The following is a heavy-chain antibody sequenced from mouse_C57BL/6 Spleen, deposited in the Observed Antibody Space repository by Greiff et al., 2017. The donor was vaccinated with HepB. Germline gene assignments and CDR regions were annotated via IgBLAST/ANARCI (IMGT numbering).Heavy chain of an antibody. Sequence: VQGVESGAELVRPGTSVKVSCKASGYAFTNYLIEWVKQRPGQGLEWIGVINPGSGGTNYNEKFKGKATLTADKSSSTAYMQLSSLTSEDSAVYFCARHYGYDDYAMDYWGQGTSVTVSS. V-gene: IGHV1-54*01. CDR2: INPGSGGT. CDR1: GYAFTNYL. CDR3: ARHYGYDDYAMDY. J-gene: IGHJ4*01. D-gene: IGHD2-2*01.